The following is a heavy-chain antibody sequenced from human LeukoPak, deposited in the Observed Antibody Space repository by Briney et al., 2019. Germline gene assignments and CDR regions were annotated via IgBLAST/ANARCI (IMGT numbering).Heavy chain of an antibody. Sequence: ASVKVSCKASGYTFTGYYMHWVRRAPGQGLEWMGWINPNSGGTNYAQKFQGWVTMTRDTSISTAYMELSRLRSDDTAVYYCARARAAAGNRWYYGMDVWGKGTTVTVSS. CDR2: INPNSGGT. V-gene: IGHV1-2*04. CDR1: GYTFTGYY. D-gene: IGHD6-13*01. J-gene: IGHJ6*04. CDR3: ARARAAAGNRWYYGMDV.